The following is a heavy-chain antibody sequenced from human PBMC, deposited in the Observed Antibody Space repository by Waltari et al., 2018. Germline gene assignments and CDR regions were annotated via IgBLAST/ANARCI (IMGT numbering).Heavy chain of an antibody. D-gene: IGHD2-2*01. J-gene: IGHJ6*02. CDR1: RGSIRIHF. Sequence: QVHLQESGPGQVKPSETLSLPCDVSRGSIRIHFWRWIRRPPGKGLEWIGYIYYNGATNYNPSLMSRVTISVDTAKNQFSLKLSSVTAADTAVYYCARDRVVPADEPDYYGLDVWGQGTTVTVSS. V-gene: IGHV4-59*11. CDR3: ARDRVVPADEPDYYGLDV. CDR2: IYYNGAT.